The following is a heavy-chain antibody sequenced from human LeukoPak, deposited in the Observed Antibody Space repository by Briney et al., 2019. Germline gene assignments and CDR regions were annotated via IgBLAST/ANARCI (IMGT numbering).Heavy chain of an antibody. CDR1: GFTFSSYL. Sequence: GGSLRLSCSPSGFTFSSYLMSGVRQAPGKGLEWVANIKQDGSEKYYVDSVKGRFTISRDNAKNSLYLQMNSLRAEDTAVYDCARDDTATTRVGLYDWGQGTLVTVSS. V-gene: IGHV3-7*01. J-gene: IGHJ4*02. CDR2: IKQDGSEK. D-gene: IGHD5-24*01. CDR3: ARDDTATTRVGLYD.